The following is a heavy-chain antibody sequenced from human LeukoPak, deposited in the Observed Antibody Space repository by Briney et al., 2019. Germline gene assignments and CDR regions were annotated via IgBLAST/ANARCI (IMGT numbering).Heavy chain of an antibody. CDR3: ARHVPHGDYYDSSGSRSFDAFDI. J-gene: IGHJ3*02. CDR1: GGSISSYY. Sequence: SETLSLTCTVSGGSISSYYWSWIRQPAGKGLEWIGRIYTSGSTNYNPSLKSRVTMSVDTSKNQFSLKLSSVTAADTAVYYCARHVPHGDYYDSSGSRSFDAFDIWGQGTMVTVSS. D-gene: IGHD3-22*01. V-gene: IGHV4-4*07. CDR2: IYTSGST.